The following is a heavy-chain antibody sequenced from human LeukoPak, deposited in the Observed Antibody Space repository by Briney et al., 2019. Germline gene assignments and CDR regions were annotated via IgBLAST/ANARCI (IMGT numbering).Heavy chain of an antibody. J-gene: IGHJ4*02. V-gene: IGHV3-21*04. CDR2: ISSSSSYI. CDR1: GFTFSSYS. D-gene: IGHD6-19*01. CDR3: ARGIVIAVAGYDY. Sequence: PGGSLRLSCAASGFTFSSYSMNWVRQAPGKGLEWVSSISSSSSYIYYADSVKGRFTISRDNAKNSLYLQMNSLRVEDTAVYYCARGIVIAVAGYDYWGQGTLVTVSS.